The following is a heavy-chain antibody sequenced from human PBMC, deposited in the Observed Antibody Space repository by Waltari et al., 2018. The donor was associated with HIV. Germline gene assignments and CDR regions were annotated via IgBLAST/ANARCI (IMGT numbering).Heavy chain of an antibody. J-gene: IGHJ6*02. CDR3: ARASGDYSFYYAMDV. D-gene: IGHD2-8*02. CDR1: GGTFSSHA. Sequence: QVQLVQSGAAVKKPGSSVKVSCMASGGTFSSHAFNWVRQAPGQGLEWMGGIIPIFDTTNYAQKFQGRVRITADESTGTAYMELSSLRSEDTAVYYCARASGDYSFYYAMDVWGQGTTVTVSS. V-gene: IGHV1-69*01. CDR2: IIPIFDTT.